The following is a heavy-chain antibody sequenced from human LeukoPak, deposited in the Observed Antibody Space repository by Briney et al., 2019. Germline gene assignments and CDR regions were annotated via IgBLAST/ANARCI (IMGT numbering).Heavy chain of an antibody. Sequence: GRSLRLSCAASGFTFSSYAMHWVRQAPGKGLEYVSAISSNGGSTYYANSVKGRFTISRDNSKNTLYLQMGSLRAEDMAVYYCATGGRTAMGPVDYWGQGTLVTVSS. D-gene: IGHD5-18*01. J-gene: IGHJ4*02. CDR3: ATGGRTAMGPVDY. V-gene: IGHV3-64*01. CDR2: ISSNGGST. CDR1: GFTFSSYA.